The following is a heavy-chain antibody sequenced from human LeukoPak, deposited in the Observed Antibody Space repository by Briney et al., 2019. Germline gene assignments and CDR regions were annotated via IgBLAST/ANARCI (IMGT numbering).Heavy chain of an antibody. CDR3: VRGSYSSGWYWYFDY. J-gene: IGHJ4*02. CDR1: GFNFKTYA. V-gene: IGHV3-30*09. Sequence: GGSLRLSCTVSGFNFKTYAMHWVRQAPGRGLEWVAVISFDGSNKYFADSVDGRFAISRDGSKSTMTLYLNSLRVDDTAMYYCVRGSYSSGWYWYFDYWGQGTLVTVSS. CDR2: ISFDGSNK. D-gene: IGHD6-19*01.